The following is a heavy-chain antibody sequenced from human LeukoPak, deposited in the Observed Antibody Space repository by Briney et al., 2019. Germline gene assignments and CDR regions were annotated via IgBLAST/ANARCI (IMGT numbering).Heavy chain of an antibody. D-gene: IGHD6-13*01. CDR2: TYYRSKWYN. CDR3: ARDLIAGQLVRFDY. Sequence: TSQTLSLTCAISGDSVSSNSAAWNWIRQSPTRGLEWLGRTYYRSKWYNDYAVSVKSRITINPDTSKNQFSLQLNSVTPEDTAVYYCARDLIAGQLVRFDYWGQGTLVTVSS. V-gene: IGHV6-1*01. J-gene: IGHJ4*02. CDR1: GDSVSSNSAA.